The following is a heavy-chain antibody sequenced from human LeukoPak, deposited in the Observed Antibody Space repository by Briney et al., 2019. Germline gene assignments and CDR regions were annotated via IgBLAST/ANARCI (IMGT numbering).Heavy chain of an antibody. Sequence: GGSLRLSCAASGISFRNYAMSWVRQAPARGPEWVSSLRGNDETFYADSVKGRFTLSRDDSRNTVYLQLDNLRVEDTAIYYCARASWVSDPDAVRWGQGTQVTVSS. D-gene: IGHD3-10*01. CDR1: GISFRNYA. CDR3: ARASWVSDPDAVR. V-gene: IGHV3-23*01. CDR2: LRGNDET. J-gene: IGHJ4*02.